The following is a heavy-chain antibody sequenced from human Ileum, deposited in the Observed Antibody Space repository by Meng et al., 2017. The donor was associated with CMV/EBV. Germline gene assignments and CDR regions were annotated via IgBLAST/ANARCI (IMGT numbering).Heavy chain of an antibody. CDR3: ARAAARGVPVDL. J-gene: IGHJ5*02. D-gene: IGHD3-10*01. CDR2: THPTGTT. CDR1: CGSLTFYA. Sequence: QLQEACAQPTRLRLALSSTGTVTCGSLTFYAWTWIRQPAGKGLEWIGRTHPTGTTDDNPSLRSRVRMSLDKSKNQFSLKLTSVTAADTAVYYCARAAARGVPVDLWGQGTLVTVSS. V-gene: IGHV4-4*07.